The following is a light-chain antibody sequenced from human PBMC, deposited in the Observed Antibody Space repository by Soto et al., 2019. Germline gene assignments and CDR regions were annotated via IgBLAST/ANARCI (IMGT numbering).Light chain of an antibody. CDR3: QQYNNWLSWT. Sequence: EIVMTQSPATLSVSPGERATLSCRASQSVSSNLAWYQQKPGQAPRLLIYGASTRAIGIPARFSGSGSGTESTLTISSLQSEDFAVYYCQQYNNWLSWTFGQGTKVAIK. J-gene: IGKJ1*01. CDR2: GAS. V-gene: IGKV3-15*01. CDR1: QSVSSN.